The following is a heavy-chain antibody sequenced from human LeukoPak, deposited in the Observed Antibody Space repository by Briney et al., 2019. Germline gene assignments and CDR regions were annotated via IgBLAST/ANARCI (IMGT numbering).Heavy chain of an antibody. J-gene: IGHJ3*02. Sequence: GGSLRLSCAASGFTFSSYWMSWVRQAPGKGLEWVANIKQDGSEKYYVDSVKGRFTISRDNAKNSLYLQMNSLRAEDTAVYYCARDAYDSSGPYDAFGIWGQGTMVTVSS. CDR3: ARDAYDSSGPYDAFGI. CDR2: IKQDGSEK. CDR1: GFTFSSYW. D-gene: IGHD3-22*01. V-gene: IGHV3-7*01.